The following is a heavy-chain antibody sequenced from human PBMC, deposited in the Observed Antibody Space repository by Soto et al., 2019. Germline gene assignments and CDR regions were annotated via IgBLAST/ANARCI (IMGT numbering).Heavy chain of an antibody. CDR2: IYSSGST. CDR3: ARDIRGYSRAFDY. J-gene: IGHJ4*02. V-gene: IGHV4-61*01. CDR1: GDSVSSDNYY. Sequence: SETLSLTCTVSGDSVSSDNYYWTWIRQPPGKGLEWIGYIYSSGSTNYNPSLKSRVTISLDTCSNQFSLKLTSVTAADTAVYYCARDIRGYSRAFDYWGQGTLVTVSS. D-gene: IGHD5-18*01.